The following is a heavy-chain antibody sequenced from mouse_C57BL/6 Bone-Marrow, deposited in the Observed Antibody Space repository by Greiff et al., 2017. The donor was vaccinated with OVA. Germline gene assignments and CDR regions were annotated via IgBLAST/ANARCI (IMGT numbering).Heavy chain of an antibody. CDR1: GFTFTDYY. CDR3: ARYQITTVVDGFDY. J-gene: IGHJ2*01. D-gene: IGHD1-1*01. CDR2: IRNKANGYTT. Sequence: EVKVVESGGGLVQPGGSLSLSCAASGFTFTDYYMSWVRQPPGKALEWLGFIRNKANGYTTEYSASVKGRFTISRDNSQSILYLQMNALRAEDSATYDGARYQITTVVDGFDYWGQGTTLTVSS. V-gene: IGHV7-3*01.